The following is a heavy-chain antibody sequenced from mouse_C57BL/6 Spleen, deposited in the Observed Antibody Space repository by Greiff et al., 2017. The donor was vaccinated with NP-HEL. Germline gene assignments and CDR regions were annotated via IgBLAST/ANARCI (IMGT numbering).Heavy chain of an antibody. Sequence: QVQLQQSGAELVRPGTSVKVSCKASGYAFTNYLIEWVKQRPGQGLEWIGVINPGSGGTNYNEKFKGKATLTADKSSSTAYMQLRSLTSEDSAVYFCGRRDTTVVGKGYFDVWGTGTTVTVSS. D-gene: IGHD1-1*01. CDR3: GRRDTTVVGKGYFDV. V-gene: IGHV1-54*01. CDR2: INPGSGGT. CDR1: GYAFTNYL. J-gene: IGHJ1*03.